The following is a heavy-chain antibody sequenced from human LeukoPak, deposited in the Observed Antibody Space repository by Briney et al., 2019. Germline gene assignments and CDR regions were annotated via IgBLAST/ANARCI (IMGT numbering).Heavy chain of an antibody. D-gene: IGHD3-10*01. J-gene: IGHJ4*02. CDR1: GFTFSSYS. V-gene: IGHV3-48*01. CDR2: ISSSSSTI. Sequence: QPGGSLRLSCAASGFTFSSYSMNWVRQAPGKGLEWVSYISSSSSTIYYADSVKGRFTISRDNAKNSLYLQMNSLRAEDTAVYYCARDSMVRGVFPFDYWGQGTLVTVSS. CDR3: ARDSMVRGVFPFDY.